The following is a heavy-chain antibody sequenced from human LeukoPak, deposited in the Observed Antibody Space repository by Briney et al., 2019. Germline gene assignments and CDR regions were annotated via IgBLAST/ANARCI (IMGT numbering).Heavy chain of an antibody. D-gene: IGHD3-22*01. V-gene: IGHV3-30*18. Sequence: GGSLRLSCAASGFTFSSYGMHWVRQAPGKGLEWVAVISYDGSNKYYADSVKGRFTISRDNSKNTLYLQMNSLRAEDTAVYYCAKRGSSGYSHFDYWGQGTLVTVSS. CDR1: GFTFSSYG. CDR3: AKRGSSGYSHFDY. J-gene: IGHJ4*02. CDR2: ISYDGSNK.